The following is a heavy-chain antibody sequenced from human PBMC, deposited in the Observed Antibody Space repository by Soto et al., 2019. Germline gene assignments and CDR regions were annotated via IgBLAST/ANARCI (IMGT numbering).Heavy chain of an antibody. D-gene: IGHD6-19*01. CDR1: GFTFSNHA. CDR2: ISGGGGDT. CDR3: ARTDSSGWSTRYGMDV. V-gene: IGHV3-23*01. Sequence: EVQLLESGGGSVQPGGYLRLSCAASGFTFSNHAMAWLRQVPGKGLEWVSGISGGGGDTYHADYVRGRFTSSRDNSKNTLYLQMNSLRAEDAAVYYCARTDSSGWSTRYGMDVWGQGTTVTVSS. J-gene: IGHJ6*02.